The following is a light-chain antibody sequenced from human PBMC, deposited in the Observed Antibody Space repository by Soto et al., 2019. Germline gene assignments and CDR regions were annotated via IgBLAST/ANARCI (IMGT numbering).Light chain of an antibody. J-gene: IGKJ5*01. V-gene: IGKV1-5*01. CDR3: QQYYRSSIT. Sequence: DIHMPQSPSALSASVGDSVPITCRASQTISSWLAWYQQKPGKAPKVLIYGASNLQSGVPPRFSGSGSGTEFTLTISSLQPDDFATYYCQQYYRSSITFGQGTRLEIK. CDR2: GAS. CDR1: QTISSW.